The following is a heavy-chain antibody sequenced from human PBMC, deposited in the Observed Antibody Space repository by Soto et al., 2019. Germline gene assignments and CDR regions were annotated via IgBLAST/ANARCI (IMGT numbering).Heavy chain of an antibody. V-gene: IGHV3-30*04. D-gene: IGHD2-15*01. CDR1: GFTFSSYA. J-gene: IGHJ6*02. Sequence: VGSLRLSCAASGFTFSSYAMHWVRQAPGKGLEWVAVISYDGRNKYYADSVKGRFTISRDNSKNTLYLEMNRLRVEDTAVYHCVRDTAYCSGGTCYSSHDMDVWGQGTTVTVSS. CDR3: VRDTAYCSGGTCYSSHDMDV. CDR2: ISYDGRNK.